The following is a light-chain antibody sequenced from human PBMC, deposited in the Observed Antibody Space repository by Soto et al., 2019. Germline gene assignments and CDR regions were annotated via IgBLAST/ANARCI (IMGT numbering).Light chain of an antibody. CDR1: SSNIGNNY. V-gene: IGLV1-51*01. CDR3: GMWDSAGDVV. J-gene: IGLJ2*01. CDR2: DNY. Sequence: QSVLTQPPSVSAAPGQKVTISCSGSSSNIGNNYVSWYQQLPGTAPKLLIYDNYKRPSGIPDRFSGSKSGTSATLGITGLQTGDEADYYCGMWDSAGDVVFGGGTKLTVL.